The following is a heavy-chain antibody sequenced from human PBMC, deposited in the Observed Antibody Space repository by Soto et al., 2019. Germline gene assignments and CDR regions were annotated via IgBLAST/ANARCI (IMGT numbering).Heavy chain of an antibody. CDR3: AKVPYGDYALGDAFDI. V-gene: IGHV3-30*18. CDR1: GFTFSSYG. Sequence: QVQLVESGGGVVQPGRSLRLSCAASGFTFSSYGMHWVRQAPGKGLEWVAVISYDGSNKYYADSVKGRFTISRDNSKNTLYLQRNSLRAEDTPVYYCAKVPYGDYALGDAFDIWGHGTMVTVSS. D-gene: IGHD4-17*01. CDR2: ISYDGSNK. J-gene: IGHJ3*02.